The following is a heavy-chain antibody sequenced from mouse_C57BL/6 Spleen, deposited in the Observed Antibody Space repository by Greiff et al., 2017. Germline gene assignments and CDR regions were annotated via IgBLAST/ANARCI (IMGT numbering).Heavy chain of an antibody. D-gene: IGHD2-3*01. CDR3: ARPLTMRLLAWFAY. CDR1: GFTFSSYT. V-gene: IGHV5-9*01. Sequence: EVKLMESGGGLVKPGGSLKLSCAASGFTFSSYTMSWVRQTPEKRLEWVATISGGGGNTYYPDSVKGRFTISRDNAKNTLYLQMSSLRSEDTALYYCARPLTMRLLAWFAYWGQGTLVTVSA. CDR2: ISGGGGNT. J-gene: IGHJ3*01.